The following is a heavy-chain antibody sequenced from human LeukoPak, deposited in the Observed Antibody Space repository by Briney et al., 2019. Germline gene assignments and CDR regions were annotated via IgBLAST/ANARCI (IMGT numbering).Heavy chain of an antibody. CDR3: ARAGRLPHPQYYFDS. V-gene: IGHV3-30*03. D-gene: IGHD6-25*01. Sequence: QPGRSLRLSCAASGFTFSSYGMHWVRQAPGKGLEWVAVIPYDGSNKYYADSVKGRFTISRDNAKNSLYLQLNSLRAEDTAVYYCARAGRLPHPQYYFDSWGQGTLVTVSS. J-gene: IGHJ4*02. CDR1: GFTFSSYG. CDR2: IPYDGSNK.